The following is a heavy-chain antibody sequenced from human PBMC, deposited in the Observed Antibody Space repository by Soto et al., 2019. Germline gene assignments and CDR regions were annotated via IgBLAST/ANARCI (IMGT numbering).Heavy chain of an antibody. V-gene: IGHV2-70*11. CDR2: IDWDDDK. CDR1: GFSLSTSGMC. D-gene: IGHD6-19*01. CDR3: ARGYSSGWPLYYYYYYMDV. Sequence: SGPTLVNPTQTLTLACTFSGFSLSTSGMCVSWIRQPPGKALEWLARIDWDDDKYYSTSLKTRLTISKDTSKNQVVLTMTNMDPVDTATYYCARGYSSGWPLYYYYYYMDVWGKGTTVTVSS. J-gene: IGHJ6*03.